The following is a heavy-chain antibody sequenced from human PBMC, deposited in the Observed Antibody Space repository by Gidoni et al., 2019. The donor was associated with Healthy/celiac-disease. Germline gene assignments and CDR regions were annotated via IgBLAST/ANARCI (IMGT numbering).Heavy chain of an antibody. J-gene: IGHJ4*02. D-gene: IGHD3-16*02. CDR1: GGNFSSYA. CDR3: ARGPFGGVITPFAY. CDR2: IIPIFGTA. V-gene: IGHV1-69*01. Sequence: QVQLVQSGAEVKKPGSSVKVSCKAYGGNFSSYAITWVRQAPGQGLELMGGIIPIFGTATYAQKFQGRVTITADESTSTAYMELSSLRSEDTSVYYCARGPFGGVITPFAYWGQGPLVTVSS.